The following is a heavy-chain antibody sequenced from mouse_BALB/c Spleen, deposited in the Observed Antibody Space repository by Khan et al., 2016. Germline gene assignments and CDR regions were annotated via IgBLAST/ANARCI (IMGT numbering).Heavy chain of an antibody. CDR1: GYTFTIYT. V-gene: IGHV1-4*01. J-gene: IGHJ2*01. CDR2: INPSSGYT. D-gene: IGHD2-1*01. CDR3: ARSRGMGGNYLFAY. Sequence: QVRLQQSGAELARPGASVKMSCKASGYTFTIYTMHWVKQRPGQGLEWIGYINPSSGYTNYNQKFKDKATLTADKSSSTAYMQLSSLTSEDSAVXYCARSRGMGGNYLFAYWGQGTTLTVSS.